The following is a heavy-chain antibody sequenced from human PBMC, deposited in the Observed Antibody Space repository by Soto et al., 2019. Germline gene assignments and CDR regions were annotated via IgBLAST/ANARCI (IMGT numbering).Heavy chain of an antibody. D-gene: IGHD1-26*01. V-gene: IGHV3-11*01. CDR2: INTGGSPA. Sequence: GGSLRLSCTVSGFAFRHNYLTWIRQAPGKGLEWLSYINTGGSPAYYADSVKGRFTISTDIAKKSLYLQMDSLRADDTGVYYCATGGTYYETWGQGTLVTVSS. J-gene: IGHJ5*02. CDR3: ATGGTYYET. CDR1: GFAFRHNY.